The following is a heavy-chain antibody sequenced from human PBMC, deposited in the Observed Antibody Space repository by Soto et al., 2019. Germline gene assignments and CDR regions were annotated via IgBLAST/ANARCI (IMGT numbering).Heavy chain of an antibody. CDR3: ARSYGYYYYYGMDV. J-gene: IGHJ6*02. CDR2: ISSSSSTI. CDR1: GFTFSSYS. Sequence: EVQLVESGGGLVQPGGSLRLSCAASGFTFSSYSMNWVRQAPGKGLEWVSYISSSSSTIYYAASVKGRFTISRDNAKKSLYLQMNSLRDEDTAVYYCARSYGYYYYYGMDVWGPGTTVTVSS. V-gene: IGHV3-48*02. D-gene: IGHD3-16*01.